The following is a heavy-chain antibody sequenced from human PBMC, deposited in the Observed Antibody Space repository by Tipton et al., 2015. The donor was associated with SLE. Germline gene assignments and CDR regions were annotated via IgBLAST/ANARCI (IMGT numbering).Heavy chain of an antibody. V-gene: IGHV4-39*07. CDR1: GGSISSNGYF. D-gene: IGHD1-1*01. CDR3: ARGRSNDWYRYFDL. CDR2: GYYSGRT. Sequence: GLVKPSETLSLTCTVSGGSISSNGYFWGWIRQPPGKGLEWIGSGYYSGRTYYNPSLKSRVLISIDTSKNQFSLGLSSVTAADTALYYCARGRSNDWYRYFDLWGRGTLVTVSS. J-gene: IGHJ2*01.